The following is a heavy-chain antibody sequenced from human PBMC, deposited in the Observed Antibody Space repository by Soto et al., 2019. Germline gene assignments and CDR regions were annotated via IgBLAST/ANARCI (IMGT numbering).Heavy chain of an antibody. CDR1: GCSFSGYY. CDR2: IVPKSGDT. D-gene: IGHD6-6*01. J-gene: IGHJ5*02. CDR3: AKPLVGSSSGGWFDP. V-gene: IGHV1-2*02. Sequence: SVKVSCKNSGCSFSGYYLHWVRQVPGQGPEWMGWIVPKSGDTKHARQFQGRVTMTRDTSIKTAYMEMTRLRSDDTAVYFCAKPLVGSSSGGWFDPWGQETLVTVPQ.